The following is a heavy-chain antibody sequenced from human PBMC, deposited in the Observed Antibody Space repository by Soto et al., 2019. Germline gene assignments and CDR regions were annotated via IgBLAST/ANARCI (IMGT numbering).Heavy chain of an antibody. CDR3: AKDKVGLDFWSDYYYYYYGMDV. V-gene: IGHV3-23*01. CDR1: GFTFSSYA. J-gene: IGHJ6*02. Sequence: PGGSLRLSCAASGFTFSSYAMSWVRQAPGKGLEWVSAISGSGGSTYYADSVKGRFTISRDNSKNTLYLQMNSLRAEDTAVYYCAKDKVGLDFWSDYYYYYYGMDVWGQGTTVTVSS. CDR2: ISGSGGST. D-gene: IGHD3-3*01.